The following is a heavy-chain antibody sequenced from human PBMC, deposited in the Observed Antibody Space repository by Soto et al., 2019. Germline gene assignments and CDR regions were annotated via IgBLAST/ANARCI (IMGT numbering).Heavy chain of an antibody. CDR1: GFTFSDYY. Sequence: PGGSLRLSCAASGFTFSDYYMSWIRQAPGKGLEWLSYISSGGSTMHYADSVKGRLTISRDNAKNSLYLEMNSLRAEDTAVYYCARDMGGDAFDIWGQGTMVTVSS. J-gene: IGHJ3*02. V-gene: IGHV3-11*01. CDR3: ARDMGGDAFDI. D-gene: IGHD2-15*01. CDR2: ISSGGSTM.